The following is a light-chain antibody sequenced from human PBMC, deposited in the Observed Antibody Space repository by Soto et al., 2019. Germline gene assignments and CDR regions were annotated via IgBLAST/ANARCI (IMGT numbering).Light chain of an antibody. CDR1: SSNIGAGYE. V-gene: IGLV1-40*01. CDR2: ENN. J-gene: IGLJ1*01. CDR3: QSYDSSLSGYV. Sequence: QSVLTQPPSVSGAPGQRVTISCTGSSSNIGAGYEAHWYQQVPGTAPKLLIYENNNRPSGVPDPFSGSKSGTSTSLAITGPQAEDEDESYCQSYDSSLSGYVFGTGTKVTVL.